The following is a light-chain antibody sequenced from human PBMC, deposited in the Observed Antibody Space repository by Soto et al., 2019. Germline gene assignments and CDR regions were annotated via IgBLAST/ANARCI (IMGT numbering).Light chain of an antibody. J-gene: IGLJ2*01. V-gene: IGLV2-8*01. CDR2: EVN. CDR3: SSYAGSVL. CDR1: SSDVGGYDY. Sequence: QSALTQPPPAPGPPGQSVTISCTGTSSDVGGYDYVSWYQQHPGKAPKLMIYEVNKRPSGVPDRFSGSKSGNTASLTVSGLQAEDEADYYCSSYAGSVLFGGGTKLTVL.